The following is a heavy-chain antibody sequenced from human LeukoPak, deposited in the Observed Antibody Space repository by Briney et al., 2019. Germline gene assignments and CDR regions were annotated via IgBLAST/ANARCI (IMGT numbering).Heavy chain of an antibody. CDR3: ARDYGSGSYYSQYFDY. V-gene: IGHV4-38-2*02. Sequence: SETLSLTCTVSGYSISSGYYWGWIRQPPGKGLEWIGSIYHSGSTYYNPSLKSRVTISVDTSKNQFSLKLSSVTAADTAVYYCARDYGSGSYYSQYFDYWGQGTLVTVSS. CDR2: IYHSGST. J-gene: IGHJ4*02. CDR1: GYSISSGYY. D-gene: IGHD3-10*01.